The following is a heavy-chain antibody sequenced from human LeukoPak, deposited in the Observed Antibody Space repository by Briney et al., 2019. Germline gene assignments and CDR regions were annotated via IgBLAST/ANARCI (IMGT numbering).Heavy chain of an antibody. J-gene: IGHJ4*02. CDR2: INSNSGDT. CDR3: ARAKGWNPFGPFDY. D-gene: IGHD1-1*01. Sequence: ASVKVSCRTSGSTFTDYYMHWVRQAPGQGLEWVGWINSNSGDTNYAQKLQGRVTMTTDTSTSTAYMELRSLRSDDTAVYYCARAKGWNPFGPFDYWGQGTLVTVSS. V-gene: IGHV1-18*04. CDR1: GSTFTDYY.